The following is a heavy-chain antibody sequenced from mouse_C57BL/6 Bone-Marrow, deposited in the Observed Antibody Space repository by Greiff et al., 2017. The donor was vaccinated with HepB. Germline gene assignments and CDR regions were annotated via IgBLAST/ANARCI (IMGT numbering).Heavy chain of an antibody. CDR3: ARKRYSPGYLDY. J-gene: IGHJ2*01. CDR2: IDPEDGET. CDR1: GFYFNDYY. Sequence: EVQLQQSGPELVKPGASVKMSCTASGFYFNDYYMHWVKQRPGKGLEWIGRIDPEDGETKYAGNFQGKATITADTSSNTAYMQLSSLTSDDTAVYYCARKRYSPGYLDYWGKGTTLTVSS. V-gene: IGHV14-2*01. D-gene: IGHD3-2*02.